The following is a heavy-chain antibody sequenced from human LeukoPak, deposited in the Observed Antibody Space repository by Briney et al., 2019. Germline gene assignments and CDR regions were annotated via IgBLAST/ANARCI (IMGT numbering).Heavy chain of an antibody. CDR1: GFTFSSYA. Sequence: GGSLRLSCEASGFTFSSYAMIWVRQAPGKGLEWVSATTGSGAGTQYADSVRGRFTISRDNSKNTLYLQMNSLRAEDTAVYYCARDPSGDYIGAFDFRGQGTMVTVSS. V-gene: IGHV3-23*01. CDR3: ARDPSGDYIGAFDF. J-gene: IGHJ3*01. D-gene: IGHD4-17*01. CDR2: TTGSGAGT.